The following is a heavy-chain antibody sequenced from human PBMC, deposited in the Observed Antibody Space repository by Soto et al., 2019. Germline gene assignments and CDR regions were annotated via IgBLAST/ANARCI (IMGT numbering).Heavy chain of an antibody. CDR3: ARGYSYGYFDY. V-gene: IGHV4-39*01. CDR2: IYYSGST. Sequence: PSETLSLTCTVSGGSISSSSYYWGWIRQPPGKGLEWIGSIYYSGSTYYNPSLKSRVTISVDTSKNQFSLKLSSVTAADKALYYCARGYSYGYFDYWGQGTLVTVSS. D-gene: IGHD5-18*01. J-gene: IGHJ4*02. CDR1: GGSISSSSYY.